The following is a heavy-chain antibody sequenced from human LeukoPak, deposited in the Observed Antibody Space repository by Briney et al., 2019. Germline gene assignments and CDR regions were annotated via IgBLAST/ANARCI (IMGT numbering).Heavy chain of an antibody. V-gene: IGHV1-69*01. CDR2: IIPIFGTA. D-gene: IGHD2-15*01. CDR1: GGTFSSYA. CDR3: ARDGVVIAAIDY. Sequence: SVKVSCKASGGTFSSYAISWVRQAPGQGLEWMGGIIPIFGTANYAQKFQGRVTITADESTSTAYMELSSLRSEDTAVYFCARDGVVIAAIDYWGQGTLVTVSS. J-gene: IGHJ4*02.